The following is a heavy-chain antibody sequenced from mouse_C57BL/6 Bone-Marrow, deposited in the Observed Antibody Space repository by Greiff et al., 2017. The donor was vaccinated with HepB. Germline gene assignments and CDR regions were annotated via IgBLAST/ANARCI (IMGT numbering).Heavy chain of an antibody. CDR2: ISYDGSN. CDR3: AREWDY. J-gene: IGHJ4*01. V-gene: IGHV3-6*01. CDR1: GYSITSGYY. Sequence: ESGPGLVKPSQSLSLTCSVTGYSITSGYYWNWIRQFPGNKLEWMGYISYDGSNNYNPSLKNRISITRDTSKNQFFLKLNSVTTEDTATYYCAREWDYWGQGTSVTVSS.